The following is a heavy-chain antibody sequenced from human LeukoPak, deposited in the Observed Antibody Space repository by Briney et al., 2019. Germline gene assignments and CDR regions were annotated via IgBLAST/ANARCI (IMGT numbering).Heavy chain of an antibody. CDR3: AKSSYYDASGYYREYYFDY. Sequence: GGSLRLSYAASGFSFSSHAMSWVRQAPGRGLEWVSVIAAGSGGIHYTDSVEGRFTISRDNSKNTLYLQMNSLRVEDTAIYYCAKSSYYDASGYYREYYFDYWGQGTLVTVSS. J-gene: IGHJ4*02. D-gene: IGHD3-22*01. CDR1: GFSFSSHA. V-gene: IGHV3-23*01. CDR2: IAAGSGGI.